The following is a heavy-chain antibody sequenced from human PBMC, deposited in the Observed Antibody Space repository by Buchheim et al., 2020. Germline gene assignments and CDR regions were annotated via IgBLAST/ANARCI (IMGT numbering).Heavy chain of an antibody. V-gene: IGHV3-15*07. J-gene: IGHJ2*01. CDR2: IKSNTDGGTT. D-gene: IGHD6-19*01. Sequence: EVQLVESGGGLVKPGGSLRLSCAASGFTFSNAWMNWVRQAPGKGLEWVGRIKSNTDGGTTDYAAPVKGRFTISRDDSKNTLYLQMNSLKTEDTAVYYCTTEQWLVWYFDLWGRGTL. CDR1: GFTFSNAW. CDR3: TTEQWLVWYFDL.